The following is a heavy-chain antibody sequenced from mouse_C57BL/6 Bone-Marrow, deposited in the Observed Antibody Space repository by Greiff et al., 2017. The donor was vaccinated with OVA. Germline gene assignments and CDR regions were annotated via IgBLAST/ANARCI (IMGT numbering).Heavy chain of an antibody. V-gene: IGHV1-64*01. Sequence: QVQLQQPGAELVKPGASVKLSCKASGYTFTSYWMHWVKQRPGQGLEWIGMIHPNSGSTNYNEKFKSKATLTVDKSSSTAYMQLSSLTSEDSAVYYCARPSFITTVGESYAMDYWGQGTSGTVSA. J-gene: IGHJ4*01. CDR3: ARPSFITTVGESYAMDY. CDR2: IHPNSGST. CDR1: GYTFTSYW. D-gene: IGHD1-1*01.